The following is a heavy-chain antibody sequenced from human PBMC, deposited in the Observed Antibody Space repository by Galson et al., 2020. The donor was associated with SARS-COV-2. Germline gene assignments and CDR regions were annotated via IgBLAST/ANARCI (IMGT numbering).Heavy chain of an antibody. CDR2: IWYDGSNK. CDR3: AEGDYYDSSGYYSN. D-gene: IGHD3-22*01. V-gene: IGHV3-33*01. Sequence: GESLKISCAASGFTFSSYGMHWVRQAPGKGLGWVAVIWYDGSNKYYADSVKGRFTISRDNSKNTLYLQMNSLRAEDTAVYYCAEGDYYDSSGYYSNWGQGTLVTVSS. J-gene: IGHJ4*02. CDR1: GFTFSSYG.